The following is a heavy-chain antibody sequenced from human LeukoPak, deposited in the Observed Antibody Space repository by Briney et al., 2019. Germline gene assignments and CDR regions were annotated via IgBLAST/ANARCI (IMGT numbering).Heavy chain of an antibody. CDR2: ISGSGGST. Sequence: GGSQRLSCAASVFTLSTYDMRCVRESPGKGVEGVSDISGSGGSTYFGDPVEGRFTISRDNPKNTLCLQMNRLTAEDTARYYCAKGRYGSGTYFKGMEVWGQGDTVSVSS. J-gene: IGHJ6*01. CDR1: VFTLSTYD. V-gene: IGHV3-23*01. CDR3: AKGRYGSGTYFKGMEV. D-gene: IGHD3-10*01.